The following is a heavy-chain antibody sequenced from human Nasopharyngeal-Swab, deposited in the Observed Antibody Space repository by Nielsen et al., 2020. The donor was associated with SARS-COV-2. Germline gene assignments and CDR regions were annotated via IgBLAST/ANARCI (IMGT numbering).Heavy chain of an antibody. D-gene: IGHD5-18*01. Sequence: VRQMPGKGLEWIGSIYYSGSTYYNPSLKSRVTISVDTSKNQFSPKLSSVTAADTAVYYCASLNVDTAMVPDYWGQGTLVTVSS. CDR3: ASLNVDTAMVPDY. CDR2: IYYSGST. J-gene: IGHJ4*02. V-gene: IGHV4-39*01.